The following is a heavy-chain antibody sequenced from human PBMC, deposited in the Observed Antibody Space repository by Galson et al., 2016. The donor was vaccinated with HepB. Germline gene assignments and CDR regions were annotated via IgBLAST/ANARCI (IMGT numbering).Heavy chain of an antibody. CDR2: IYFTGGT. D-gene: IGHD2-2*01. J-gene: IGHJ3*02. Sequence: SETLSLTCSIFGGSISSYYWTWMRQPPGKGLEWIGNIYFTGGTNYNPSLKSRVTISLDTSRNQFSLKLTSVTAADTAVFYCARGLVVSAGGDAFDIWGQGTMVTVSS. CDR1: GGSISSYY. V-gene: IGHV4-59*12. CDR3: ARGLVVSAGGDAFDI.